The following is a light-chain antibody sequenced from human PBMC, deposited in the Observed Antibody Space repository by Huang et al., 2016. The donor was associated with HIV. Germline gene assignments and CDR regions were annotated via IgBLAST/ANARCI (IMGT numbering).Light chain of an antibody. J-gene: IGKJ5*01. CDR1: PRINWD. V-gene: IGKV3-15*01. Sequence: EIVLTQSPATLSVSPGDRATLSCWASPRINWDLAWYQQKPGQAPRLLIHGAATRAAGIPARCSGSGSGTDCTLTISSLQSEDCAVYYCQQYNNWPPITFGQGTRLEI. CDR2: GAA. CDR3: QQYNNWPPIT.